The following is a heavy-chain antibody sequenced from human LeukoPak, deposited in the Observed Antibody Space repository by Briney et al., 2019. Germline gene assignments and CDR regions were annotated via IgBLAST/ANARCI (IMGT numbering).Heavy chain of an antibody. CDR1: GVSISSSNSY. CDR3: ARGGNYWPQWWFDP. D-gene: IGHD1-26*01. CDR2: IYYSGST. V-gene: IGHV4-39*07. J-gene: IGHJ5*02. Sequence: TETLSLTCTVSGVSISSSNSYWGWIRQPPGKGLEWIGSIYYSGSTSYNPSLKSRVTMSLDASKNQFSLELNSVTPADTAVYYCARGGNYWPQWWFDPWGRGTLVSVSS.